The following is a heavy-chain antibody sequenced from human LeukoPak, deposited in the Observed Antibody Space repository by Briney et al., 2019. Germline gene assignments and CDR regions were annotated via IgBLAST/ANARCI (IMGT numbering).Heavy chain of an antibody. J-gene: IGHJ1*01. Sequence: PSETLSLTCTVSGGSISSYYWSRIRQPAGKGLEWIGRIYTSGSTNYNPSLKSRVTMSVDTSKNQFSLKLSSVTAADTAVYYCARSVSGDFWSGYCLQHWGQGTLVTVSS. CDR3: ARSVSGDFWSGYCLQH. CDR2: IYTSGST. D-gene: IGHD3-3*01. CDR1: GGSISSYY. V-gene: IGHV4-4*07.